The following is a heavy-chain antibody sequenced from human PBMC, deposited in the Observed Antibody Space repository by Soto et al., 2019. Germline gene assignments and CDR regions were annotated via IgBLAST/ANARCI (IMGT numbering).Heavy chain of an antibody. J-gene: IGHJ4*02. V-gene: IGHV3-23*01. Sequence: PXGSLKLSCEASGITFNRYAIIWVRQAPGKGLEWVATIGYGGDTDYADSVKGRFTISRDNSKSTLYLQMNSLRTEDTAMYYCAPYLTPKRYFDYWGQGTL. CDR3: APYLTPKRYFDY. D-gene: IGHD2-15*01. CDR1: GITFNRYA. CDR2: IGYGGDT.